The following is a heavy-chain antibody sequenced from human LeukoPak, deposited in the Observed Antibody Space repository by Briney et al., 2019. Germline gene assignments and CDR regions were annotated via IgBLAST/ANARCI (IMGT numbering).Heavy chain of an antibody. V-gene: IGHV3-23*01. CDR3: ARENGITMVREPRYYFDY. D-gene: IGHD3-10*01. CDR2: ISGSGGST. CDR1: GFTFSSYA. J-gene: IGHJ4*02. Sequence: QAGGSLRLSCAASGFTFSSYAMSWVRQAPGKGLEWVSAISGSGGSTYYADSVKGRFTISRDNSKNTMYLQMNSLRAEDTAVYYCARENGITMVREPRYYFDYWGQGTLVTVSS.